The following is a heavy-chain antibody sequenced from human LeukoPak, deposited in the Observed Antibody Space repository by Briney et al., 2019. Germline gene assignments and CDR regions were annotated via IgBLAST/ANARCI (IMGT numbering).Heavy chain of an antibody. D-gene: IGHD6-13*01. CDR1: GFSFSSYG. Sequence: GGSLRLSCAASGFSFSSYGMHWVRPAPGKGLEWVAVISYDGSNKYYADSVKGRFTISRDNSKNTLYLQMNSLRAEDTAVYYCAKELTGYSSSWVDYWGQGTLVTVSS. V-gene: IGHV3-30*18. CDR3: AKELTGYSSSWVDY. J-gene: IGHJ4*02. CDR2: ISYDGSNK.